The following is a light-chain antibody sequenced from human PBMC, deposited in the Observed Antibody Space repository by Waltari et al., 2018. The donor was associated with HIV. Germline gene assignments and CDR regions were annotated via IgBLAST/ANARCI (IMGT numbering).Light chain of an antibody. CDR3: QQFSSFPLT. Sequence: AIQLTQSPSSLSASVGDRVIITCRTSQDIRTSLAWYQQRTGRAPQLLLSDASTLQSGVPSRFIGIGSGTTFTLNISRLHSEDFASYYCQQFSSFPLTFGGGTKIQIK. J-gene: IGKJ4*01. CDR1: QDIRTS. V-gene: IGKV1-13*02. CDR2: DAS.